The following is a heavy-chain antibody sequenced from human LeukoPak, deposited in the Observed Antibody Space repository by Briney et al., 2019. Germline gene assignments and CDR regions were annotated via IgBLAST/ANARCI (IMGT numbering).Heavy chain of an antibody. V-gene: IGHV3-30*18. J-gene: IGHJ4*02. Sequence: GGSLRLSCAASGFTFSDYSMHWVRQAPGQGLEWVAVVSPDGGTTSYADSVKGRFTISRDNSMSKVFLQMNRLRPEDTAEYYCAKVGTAVVTRFFDYWGQGILVTVPS. D-gene: IGHD4-23*01. CDR3: AKVGTAVVTRFFDY. CDR1: GFTFSDYS. CDR2: VSPDGGTT.